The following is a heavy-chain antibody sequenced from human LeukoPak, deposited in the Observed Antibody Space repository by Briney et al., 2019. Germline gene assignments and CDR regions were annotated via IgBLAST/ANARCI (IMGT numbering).Heavy chain of an antibody. J-gene: IGHJ4*02. V-gene: IGHV4-59*01. D-gene: IGHD5-24*01. Sequence: SETLSLTCTVSGGTISSYYWSWIRQPPGEGVEWIGFIYYSGSTNYNPSLKSRVTISVDTSKNQFSLKLSSVTAADTAVYYCARTDGYNTAFDYWGQGTLVTVSS. CDR3: ARTDGYNTAFDY. CDR2: IYYSGST. CDR1: GGTISSYY.